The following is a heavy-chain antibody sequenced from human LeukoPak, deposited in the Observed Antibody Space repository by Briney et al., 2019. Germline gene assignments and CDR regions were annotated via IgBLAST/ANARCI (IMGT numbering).Heavy chain of an antibody. CDR3: SRKYNGVSY. V-gene: IGHV3-74*01. J-gene: IGHJ4*02. Sequence: QPGGSLRLSCVASGFAFTNYGMMWVRQAPGKGLVWVSYINNDGRSTTYADSVKGRFTISKDNAKNTLYPQMNSLRDNDTAIQYCSRKYNGVSYGGQGTLVIVFS. CDR2: INNDGRST. CDR1: GFAFTNYG. D-gene: IGHD5-12*01.